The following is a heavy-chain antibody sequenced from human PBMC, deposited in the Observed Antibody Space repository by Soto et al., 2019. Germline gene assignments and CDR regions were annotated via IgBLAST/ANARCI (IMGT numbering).Heavy chain of an antibody. D-gene: IGHD6-19*01. CDR2: IWYDGSNK. V-gene: IGHV3-33*01. J-gene: IGHJ4*02. CDR3: ASSGYSSVLNPFDY. CDR1: GFTFSSYG. Sequence: PGGSLRLSCAASGFTFSSYGMHWVRQAPGKGLEWVAVIWYDGSNKYYADSVKGRFTISRDNSKNTLYLQMNSLRAEDTAVYYCASSGYSSVLNPFDYWGQGTLVTVSS.